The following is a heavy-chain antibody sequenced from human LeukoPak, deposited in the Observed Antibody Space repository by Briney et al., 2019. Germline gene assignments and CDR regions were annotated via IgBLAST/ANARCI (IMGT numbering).Heavy chain of an antibody. CDR3: ARSEGTTVTMFDY. J-gene: IGHJ4*02. CDR1: GFTVSSNY. D-gene: IGHD4-17*01. Sequence: PGGSLRLSCAASGFTVSSNYMSWVRQAPGKGLEWVSVIYSGGSTYYADSVKGRFTISRDNSKNTLYLQMNSLRAEDTAVYYCARSEGTTVTMFDYWGQGTLVTVSS. V-gene: IGHV3-53*01. CDR2: IYSGGST.